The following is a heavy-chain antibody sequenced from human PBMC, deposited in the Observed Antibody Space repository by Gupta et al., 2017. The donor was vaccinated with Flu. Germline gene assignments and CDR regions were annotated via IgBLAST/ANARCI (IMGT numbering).Heavy chain of an antibody. V-gene: IGHV3-23*01. CDR1: GFTFSSYA. J-gene: IGHJ6*02. Sequence: EVQLLESGGGLVQPGGSLRLSCAASGFTFSSYAMSWVRQAPGKGLEWVSAISGSGGSTYYADSVKGRFTISRDNSKNTLYLQMNSLRAEDTAVYYCAKDRGRYSSTENYYYCGMDVWGQGTTVTVSS. CDR3: AKDRGRYSSTENYYYCGMDV. D-gene: IGHD6-13*01. CDR2: ISGSGGST.